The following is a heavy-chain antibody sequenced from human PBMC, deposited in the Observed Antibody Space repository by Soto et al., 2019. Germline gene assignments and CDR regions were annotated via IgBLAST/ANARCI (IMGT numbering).Heavy chain of an antibody. V-gene: IGHV3-23*01. J-gene: IGHJ6*02. Sequence: GGSLRLSCAASGFTFSSYAMSWVRQAPGKGLEWVSAISGSGGSTYYADSVKGRFTISRDNSKNTLYLQMNSLRAEDTAVYYCAKAVGAARPGEVNYYYYGMDVWGQGTTVTVSS. D-gene: IGHD6-6*01. CDR3: AKAVGAARPGEVNYYYYGMDV. CDR1: GFTFSSYA. CDR2: ISGSGGST.